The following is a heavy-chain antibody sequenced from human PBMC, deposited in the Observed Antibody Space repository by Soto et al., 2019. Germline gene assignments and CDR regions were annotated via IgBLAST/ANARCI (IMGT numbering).Heavy chain of an antibody. J-gene: IGHJ3*02. Sequence: PSETLSLTCTVSGGSISSGGYYWSWIRQHPGKGLEWIGYIYYSGSTYYNPSLKSRVTISVDTSKNQFSLKLSSVTAADTAVYYCARKFGYYDSSGYYHAFAIWGQGTMVTVSS. D-gene: IGHD3-22*01. CDR2: IYYSGST. CDR1: GGSISSGGYY. CDR3: ARKFGYYDSSGYYHAFAI. V-gene: IGHV4-31*03.